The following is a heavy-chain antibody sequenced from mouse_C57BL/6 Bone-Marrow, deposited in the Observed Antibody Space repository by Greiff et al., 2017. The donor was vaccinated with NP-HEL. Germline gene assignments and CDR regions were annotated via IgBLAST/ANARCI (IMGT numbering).Heavy chain of an antibody. V-gene: IGHV1-81*01. Sequence: QVQLQQSGAELARPGASVKLSCKASGYTFTSYGISWVKQRTGQGLEWIGEIYPRSGNTYYNEKFKGKATLTADKSSSTAYMELRRLTYEDSAVCCCARGRYYFDYWGQGTTLTVSS. CDR2: IYPRSGNT. CDR1: GYTFTSYG. J-gene: IGHJ2*01. D-gene: IGHD6-1*01. CDR3: ARGRYYFDY.